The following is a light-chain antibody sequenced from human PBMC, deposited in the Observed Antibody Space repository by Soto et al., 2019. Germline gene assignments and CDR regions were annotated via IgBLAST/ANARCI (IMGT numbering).Light chain of an antibody. Sequence: QSALTQPASVSRSPGQSITISCTGTNSDIGGYNYVSWYQQRPGKAPKLIIYEVSNRPSGVSNRFSGSKSGNTASLTISGLQAEDEADYHCSSFTTTSAVLFGGGTKLTVL. J-gene: IGLJ2*01. CDR2: EVS. V-gene: IGLV2-14*01. CDR1: NSDIGGYNY. CDR3: SSFTTTSAVL.